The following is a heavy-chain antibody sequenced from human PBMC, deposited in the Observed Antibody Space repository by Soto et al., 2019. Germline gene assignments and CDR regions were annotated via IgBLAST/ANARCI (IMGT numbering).Heavy chain of an antibody. CDR1: GYTFTGYY. CDR3: ARGEPVLRYFDWLPNYYYYGMDV. D-gene: IGHD3-9*01. CDR2: INPNSGGT. J-gene: IGHJ6*02. Sequence: ASVKVSCKASGYTFTGYYMHWVRQAPGQGLEWMGWINPNSGGTNYAQKFQGRVTMTRDTSVSTAYMELSRLRSDDTAVYYCARGEPVLRYFDWLPNYYYYGMDVWGQGTTVTVSS. V-gene: IGHV1-2*02.